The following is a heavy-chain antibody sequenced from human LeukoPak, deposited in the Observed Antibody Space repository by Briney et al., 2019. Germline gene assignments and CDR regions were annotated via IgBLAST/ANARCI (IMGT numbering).Heavy chain of an antibody. Sequence: PGGSLRLSCAASGFTFSTYDMNWVRQAPGKGLEWVSYISSSSRTISYADSVKGRFTISRDNAKNSLYLQMNSLGAEDTAVYYCARLRYYAMDVWGQGNTVTASS. V-gene: IGHV3-48*01. CDR2: ISSSSRTI. CDR3: ARLRYYAMDV. J-gene: IGHJ6*02. CDR1: GFTFSTYD.